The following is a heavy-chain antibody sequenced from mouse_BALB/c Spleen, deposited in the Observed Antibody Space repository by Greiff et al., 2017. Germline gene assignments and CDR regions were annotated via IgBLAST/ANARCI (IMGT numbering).Heavy chain of an antibody. J-gene: IGHJ3*01. V-gene: IGHV14-3*02. CDR1: GFNIKDTY. CDR3: AINWDWFAY. D-gene: IGHD4-1*02. Sequence: QLQQSGAELVKPGASVKLSCTASGFNIKDTYMHWVKQRPEQGLEWIGRIDPANGNTKYDPKFQGKATITADTSSNTAYLQLSSLTSEDTAVYYCAINWDWFAYWGQGTLVTVSA. CDR2: IDPANGNT.